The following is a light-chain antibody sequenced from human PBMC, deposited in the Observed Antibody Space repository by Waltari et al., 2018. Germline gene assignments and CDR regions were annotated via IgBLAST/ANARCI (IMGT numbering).Light chain of an antibody. CDR3: LQYNSYPWA. V-gene: IGKV1-17*01. CDR2: AAS. Sequence: DIQMTQSPSSLSASVGDRVTITCRASQGIGNDLGWYQQKPGKAPKRLIYAASTLQSGVPSRLSGSGSGTEFTLTISSLQPEDFASYYCLQYNSYPWAFDQGTKVEIK. CDR1: QGIGND. J-gene: IGKJ1*01.